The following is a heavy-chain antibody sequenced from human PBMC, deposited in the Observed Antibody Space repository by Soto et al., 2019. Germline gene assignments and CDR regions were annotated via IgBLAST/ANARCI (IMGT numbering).Heavy chain of an antibody. CDR1: GFTFSTYW. CDR2: ITSDGTIT. D-gene: IGHD6-13*01. CDR3: ARGAGGFDY. Sequence: GGSLRLSCAASGFTFSTYWMHWVRQAPGKGLVWVSHITSDGTITTYADSVKGRFTISRDNAKNTLSLQMNSLRAEDTAVYYCARGAGGFDYWGQGTLVXVSS. V-gene: IGHV3-74*01. J-gene: IGHJ4*02.